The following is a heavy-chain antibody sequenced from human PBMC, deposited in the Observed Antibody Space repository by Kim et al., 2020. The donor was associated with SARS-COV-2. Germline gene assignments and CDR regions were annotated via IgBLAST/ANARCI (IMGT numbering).Heavy chain of an antibody. Sequence: GGSLRLSCAASGFTFSSYAMDWVRQAPGKGLEWVAVISYDGSNKYYADSVKGRFTISRDNSKNTLYLQMNSLRAEDTAVYYCARELSGAGAYYYYYGMDVWGQGTTVTVSS. D-gene: IGHD3-10*02. CDR2: ISYDGSNK. V-gene: IGHV3-30*04. J-gene: IGHJ6*02. CDR3: ARELSGAGAYYYYYGMDV. CDR1: GFTFSSYA.